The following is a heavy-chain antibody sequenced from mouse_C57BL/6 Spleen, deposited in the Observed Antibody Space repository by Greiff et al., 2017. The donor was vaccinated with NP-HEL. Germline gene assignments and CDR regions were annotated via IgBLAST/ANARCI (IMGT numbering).Heavy chain of an antibody. CDR3: ARSYYGSSYYFDY. J-gene: IGHJ2*01. D-gene: IGHD1-1*01. CDR2: ISSGSSTI. Sequence: EVKLVESGGGLVKPGGSLKLSCAASGFTFSDYGMHWVRQAPEKGLEWVAYISSGSSTIYYAETVKGRFTISRDNAKNTLFLQMTSLRSEDTAMYYCARSYYGSSYYFDYWGQGTTLTVSS. CDR1: GFTFSDYG. V-gene: IGHV5-17*01.